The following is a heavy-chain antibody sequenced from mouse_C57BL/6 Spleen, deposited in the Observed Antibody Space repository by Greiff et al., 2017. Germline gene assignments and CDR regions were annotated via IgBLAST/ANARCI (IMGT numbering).Heavy chain of an antibody. Sequence: EVKLVESGGGLVKPGGSLKLSCAASGFTFSSYTMSWVRQTPEKRLEWVATISGGGGNTYYPDSVKGRFTISRDNAKNTLYLQMSSLRSGDTALYCCDSYYDSSSAGFAGWGQGTLVTVSA. CDR2: ISGGGGNT. CDR3: DSYYDSSSAGFAG. CDR1: GFTFSSYT. J-gene: IGHJ3*01. D-gene: IGHD1-1*01. V-gene: IGHV5-9*01.